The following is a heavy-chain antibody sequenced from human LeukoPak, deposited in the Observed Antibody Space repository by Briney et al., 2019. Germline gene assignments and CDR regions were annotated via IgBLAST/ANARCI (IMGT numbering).Heavy chain of an antibody. CDR1: GFTFTSFY. CDR3: AKVVVITTFDAFDI. Sequence: GGSLRLSCAASGFTFTSFYMSWVRQAPGKGLEWVANIKPDGSETYYVGSLKGRFTISRDNAENSLYLQMNSLRAEDTAVYYCAKVVVITTFDAFDIWGQGTMVTVSS. CDR2: IKPDGSET. D-gene: IGHD3-22*01. J-gene: IGHJ3*02. V-gene: IGHV3-7*05.